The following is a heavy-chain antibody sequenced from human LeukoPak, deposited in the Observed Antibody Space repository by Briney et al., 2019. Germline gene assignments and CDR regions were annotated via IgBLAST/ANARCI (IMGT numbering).Heavy chain of an antibody. CDR3: ARGPRSSLGELRYYFDY. D-gene: IGHD3-16*01. J-gene: IGHJ4*02. Sequence: GGSLRLSCAASGFTFSSYSMNWVSQAPGKGLGWVSYISSSSSTIYYADSVKGRFTISRDNARNSLYLQMNSLRAEDTAVYYCARGPRSSLGELRYYFDYWGQGTLVTVSS. CDR1: GFTFSSYS. V-gene: IGHV3-48*04. CDR2: ISSSSSTI.